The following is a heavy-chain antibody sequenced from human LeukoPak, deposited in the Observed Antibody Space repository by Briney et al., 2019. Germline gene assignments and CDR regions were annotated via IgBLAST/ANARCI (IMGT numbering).Heavy chain of an antibody. Sequence: ASVKVSCKASGYNFDKFGIAWVRQAPGQGLEWMGWNNTHNGNTKYAQQYQGRVTMTTDTSTSTVYMELRSLRSDDTAVYFCARDTPQHLKRYDYWGQGTQVTVSS. CDR2: NNTHNGNT. J-gene: IGHJ4*02. V-gene: IGHV1-18*01. CDR1: GYNFDKFG. D-gene: IGHD6-13*01. CDR3: ARDTPQHLKRYDY.